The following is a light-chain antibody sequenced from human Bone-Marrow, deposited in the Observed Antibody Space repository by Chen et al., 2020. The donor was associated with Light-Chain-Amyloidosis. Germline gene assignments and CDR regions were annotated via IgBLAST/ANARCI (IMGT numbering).Light chain of an antibody. Sequence: SYVLPQPHSVSVSPGQTAMIPCSGDALPKQYAYWYQQRPGQAPVVVIYKDSERPSVIPERFSGSSSGTTVTLTISGVQAEDEADYYCQSADSSGIWVFGGGTKLTVL. V-gene: IGLV3-25*03. CDR3: QSADSSGIWV. CDR1: ALPKQY. J-gene: IGLJ3*02. CDR2: KDS.